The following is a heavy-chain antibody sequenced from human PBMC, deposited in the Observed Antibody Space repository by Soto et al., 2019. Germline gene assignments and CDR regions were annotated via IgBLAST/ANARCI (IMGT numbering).Heavy chain of an antibody. CDR2: IYYNGST. CDR1: GDSITSSGSY. V-gene: IGHV4-39*01. J-gene: IGHJ6*02. D-gene: IGHD6-19*01. CDR3: ARHGGTSGWYPRIYYCGMNV. Sequence: QLQLQESGPGLVKPSETLSLTSTVSGDSITSSGSYCGWIRQPPGKGLEWIGSIYYNGSTYYNPSLDSRDTISVDTFKTHLSLKLSSMTAADTAMYYCARHGGTSGWYPRIYYCGMNVWGRGTTVTVSS.